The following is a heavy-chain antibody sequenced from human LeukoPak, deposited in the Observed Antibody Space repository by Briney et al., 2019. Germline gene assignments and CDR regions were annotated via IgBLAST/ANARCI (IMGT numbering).Heavy chain of an antibody. Sequence: KTGGSLRLSCAASGFTFSSFTMNWVRQAPGKGLEWVSSISSSSSYIYSADSVKGRFTISRDNARNSLYLRMNSLRAEDTAVYYCAKDPESVHSGSYGYWGQGTLVTVSS. CDR1: GFTFSSFT. CDR3: AKDPESVHSGSYGY. J-gene: IGHJ4*02. CDR2: ISSSSSYI. V-gene: IGHV3-21*01. D-gene: IGHD1-26*01.